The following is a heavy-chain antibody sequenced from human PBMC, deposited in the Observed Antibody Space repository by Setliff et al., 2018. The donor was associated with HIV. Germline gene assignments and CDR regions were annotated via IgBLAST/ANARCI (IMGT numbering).Heavy chain of an antibody. CDR2: IDYSGNT. Sequence: ASETLSLTCTVSGGSIKSSSDYWGWIRQPPGKGLEWIGTIDYSGNTYYNASLRSRAIISGDMSKNQLSLSLTSVTAADTAVYYCARVRLTMIMMVDYFDQWGQGTLVTVSS. CDR3: ARVRLTMIMMVDYFDQ. CDR1: GGSIKSSSDY. D-gene: IGHD3-22*01. J-gene: IGHJ4*02. V-gene: IGHV4-39*07.